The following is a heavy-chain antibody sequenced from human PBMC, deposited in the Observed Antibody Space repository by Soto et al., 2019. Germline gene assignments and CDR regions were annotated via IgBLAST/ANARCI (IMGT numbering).Heavy chain of an antibody. D-gene: IGHD1-1*01. CDR3: ARNLNGYGNWDY. J-gene: IGHJ4*02. CDR2: IDGSRSNT. Sequence: PGGSLRLSCAASGFTLRSYWMHWVRQAPGGGLVWVSRIDGSRSNTFYADSVKGRFTISRDNAKNTLYLQMNNLSPEDTAVYYCARNLNGYGNWDYWGQGNLVTVSS. CDR1: GFTLRSYW. V-gene: IGHV3-74*01.